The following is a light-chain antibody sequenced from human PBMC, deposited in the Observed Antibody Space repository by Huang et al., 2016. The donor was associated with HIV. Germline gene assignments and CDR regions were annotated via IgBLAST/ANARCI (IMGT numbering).Light chain of an antibody. CDR2: AAS. J-gene: IGKJ1*01. V-gene: IGKV1-6*01. CDR3: LQTYTYPWT. Sequence: IQMTQSPASLSESVGDRVTITCRASQAIRNDLGWYQQRLGKAPKLLASAASHLKSGVPSRFSGSGSGTHFTLTISGLQSEDFATYYCLQTYTYPWTFGQGTKVEI. CDR1: QAIRND.